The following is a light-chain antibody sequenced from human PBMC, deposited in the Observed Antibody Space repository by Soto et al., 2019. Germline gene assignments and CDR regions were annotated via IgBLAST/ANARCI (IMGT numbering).Light chain of an antibody. V-gene: IGKV1-27*01. J-gene: IGKJ3*01. CDR1: QGISNY. CDR3: QKYNSAPLT. Sequence: DIQMTQSPSSLSASVGDRVTITCRASQGISNYLAWYQQRPGMVPRLLIYASSTLQSGVPSRFSGSGSGTDFTLTISSLQPEDVATYYCQKYNSAPLTFGPGTKVDIK. CDR2: ASS.